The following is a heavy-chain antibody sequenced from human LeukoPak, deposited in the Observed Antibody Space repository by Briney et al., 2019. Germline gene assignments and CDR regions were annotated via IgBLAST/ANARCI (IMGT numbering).Heavy chain of an antibody. V-gene: IGHV3-7*01. Sequence: GGSLRLSCAASGFTFSSYWMSWVRQAPGKGLEWVANIKQDGSEKYYVDSVKGRFTISRDNAKNSLYLQMNSLRAEDTAVYYCARDQGAYYDFWSGTYYYYYYMDVWGKGTTVTVSS. CDR1: GFTFSSYW. J-gene: IGHJ6*03. D-gene: IGHD3-3*01. CDR2: IKQDGSEK. CDR3: ARDQGAYYDFWSGTYYYYYYMDV.